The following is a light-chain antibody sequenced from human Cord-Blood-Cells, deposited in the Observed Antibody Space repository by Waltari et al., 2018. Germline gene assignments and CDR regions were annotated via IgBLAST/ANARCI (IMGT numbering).Light chain of an antibody. CDR3: QQYNNWPYT. J-gene: IGKJ2*01. Sequence: EIVMTQSPATLSVSPGERATLSCRASQSVSSNLAWYQQKPGQAPRLLIYGASTRATGSPARFSGSGSGTEFTLIISSLQSEDFAVYDCQQYNNWPYTFGQGTKLEIK. CDR1: QSVSSN. V-gene: IGKV3-15*01. CDR2: GAS.